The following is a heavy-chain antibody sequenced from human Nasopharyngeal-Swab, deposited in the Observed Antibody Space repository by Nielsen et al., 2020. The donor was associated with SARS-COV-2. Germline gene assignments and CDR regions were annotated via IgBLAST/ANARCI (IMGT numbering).Heavy chain of an antibody. D-gene: IGHD1-26*01. CDR1: DGSISSYY. CDR3: AREVVGGLVDS. V-gene: IGHV4-59*12. J-gene: IGHJ4*02. Sequence: SETLSLTCTVSDGSISSYYWSWIRQSPGQGLEWIGYLYYRGITNYNPSLKSRFTILIDTPKNQFSLKLTSVTAADTAVYYCAREVVGGLVDSWGQGTLVTVSS. CDR2: LYYRGIT.